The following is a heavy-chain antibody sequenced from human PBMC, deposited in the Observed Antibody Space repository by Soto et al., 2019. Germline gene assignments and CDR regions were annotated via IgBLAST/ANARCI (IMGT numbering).Heavy chain of an antibody. Sequence: SETLSLTCSVSGASISSRDYYWGWIRQTPGKGLEWIGNIDYNGVTYYNPSLKSRVTVSKDTSKNQFSLKVASVTAADKAVYYCARGGGYDSFDFWGQGIQVTVSS. D-gene: IGHD2-15*01. CDR1: GASISSRDYY. J-gene: IGHJ4*02. V-gene: IGHV4-39*07. CDR3: ARGGGYDSFDF. CDR2: IDYNGVT.